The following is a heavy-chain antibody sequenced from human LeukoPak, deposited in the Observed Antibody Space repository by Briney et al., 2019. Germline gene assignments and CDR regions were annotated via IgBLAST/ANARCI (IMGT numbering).Heavy chain of an antibody. V-gene: IGHV4-34*01. CDR1: GGSFSGYY. CDR2: INHSGST. CDR3: ARGGDSSGYYLLDAFDI. D-gene: IGHD3-22*01. Sequence: KTSETLSLTCAAYGGSFSGYYWSWIRQPPGKGLEWIGEINHSGSTNYNPSLKSRVTISVDTSKNQFSLKLSSVTAADTAVYYCARGGDSSGYYLLDAFDIWGQGTMVTVSS. J-gene: IGHJ3*02.